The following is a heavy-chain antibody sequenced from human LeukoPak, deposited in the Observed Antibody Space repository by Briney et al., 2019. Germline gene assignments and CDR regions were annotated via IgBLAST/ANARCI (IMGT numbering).Heavy chain of an antibody. D-gene: IGHD1-1*01. J-gene: IGHJ4*02. CDR2: IRIKTYGDGKTT. V-gene: IGHV3-49*04. CDR1: GFSLGDYV. Sequence: GGSLRLSCTSSGFSLGDYVLNWVRQAPGKGLEWVGFIRIKTYGDGKTTEYAASVRGRFTISRDDSKNIAYLQMSSLRTEDTGVYYCARGLNDPLQIDYWGQGTLVTVSS. CDR3: ARGLNDPLQIDY.